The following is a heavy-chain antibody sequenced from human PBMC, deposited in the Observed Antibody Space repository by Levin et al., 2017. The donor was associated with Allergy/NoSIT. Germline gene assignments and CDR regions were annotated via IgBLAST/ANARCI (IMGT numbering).Heavy chain of an antibody. CDR3: AKDLHPPLIYSHSPIDY. CDR1: GFTFSSYA. V-gene: IGHV3-23*01. CDR2: ISGSGGST. Sequence: PGGSLRLSCAASGFTFSSYAMSWVHQAPGKGLEWVSAISGSGGSTYYADSVKGRFTISRDNSKNTLYLQMNSLRAEDTAVYYCAKDLHPPLIYSHSPIDYWGQGTLVTVSS. D-gene: IGHD2-15*01. J-gene: IGHJ4*02.